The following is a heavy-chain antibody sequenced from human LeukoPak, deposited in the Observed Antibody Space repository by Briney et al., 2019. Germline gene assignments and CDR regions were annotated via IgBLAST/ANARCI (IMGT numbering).Heavy chain of an antibody. D-gene: IGHD2/OR15-2a*01. CDR3: TTFYHEYSPY. J-gene: IGHJ4*02. CDR2: IKSNADGGTP. V-gene: IGHV3-15*01. CDR1: GFSFMNAW. Sequence: GGSLRLSCAASGFSFMNAWMIWVRQAPGKGLEWVGRIKSNADGGTPDYAAPARGRFTISRDDSKNTMYLQMNSLKTEDTAAYYCTTFYHEYSPYWGRGTLVTVSS.